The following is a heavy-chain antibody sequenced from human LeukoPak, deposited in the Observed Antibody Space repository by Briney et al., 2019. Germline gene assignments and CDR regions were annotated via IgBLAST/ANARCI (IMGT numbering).Heavy chain of an antibody. CDR3: ARDRGNWRYYDSSGYFLYYYYYYMDV. Sequence: GGSLRLSCAASGFTFSSYAMHWVRQAPGKGVEWVAVISYDGSNKYYADSVKGRFTISRDNSKNTLYLQMNSLRAEDTAVYYCARDRGNWRYYDSSGYFLYYYYYYMDVWGKGTTVTVSS. CDR1: GFTFSSYA. CDR2: ISYDGSNK. D-gene: IGHD3-22*01. V-gene: IGHV3-30*04. J-gene: IGHJ6*03.